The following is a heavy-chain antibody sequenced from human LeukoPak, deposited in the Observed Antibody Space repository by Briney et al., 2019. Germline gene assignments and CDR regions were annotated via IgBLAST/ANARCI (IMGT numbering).Heavy chain of an antibody. Sequence: SETLSLTCTVSGGSISSYYWSWIRQPPGKGLEWIGYIYYSGSTNYNPSLKSRVTISVDTSKNQFSLKLSSVTAADTAVYYCARVDRGDNWFDPWGQGTLVTVSS. D-gene: IGHD1-14*01. CDR2: IYYSGST. CDR1: GGSISSYY. CDR3: ARVDRGDNWFDP. V-gene: IGHV4-59*01. J-gene: IGHJ5*02.